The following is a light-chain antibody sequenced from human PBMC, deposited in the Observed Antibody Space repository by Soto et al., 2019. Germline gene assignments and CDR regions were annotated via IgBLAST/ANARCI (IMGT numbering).Light chain of an antibody. V-gene: IGKV3-20*01. J-gene: IGKJ1*01. CDR1: QSAGNF. CDR3: EQYGRSWT. Sequence: EIGMTQSPASLSLSPGETASLSCRASQSAGNFLAWYQQKPGQAPRLLIYGASTRATGIADRFSGGGSGTDFTLTISRLEPEDFAVYHCEQYGRSWTSGQGTKVDIK. CDR2: GAS.